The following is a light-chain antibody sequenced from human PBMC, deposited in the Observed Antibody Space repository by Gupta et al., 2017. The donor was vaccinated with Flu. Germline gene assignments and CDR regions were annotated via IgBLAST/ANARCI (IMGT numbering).Light chain of an antibody. CDR2: TTS. CDR1: RGVKNY. CDR3: QQSYSIPT. J-gene: IGKJ2*01. Sequence: SPTSLSASSGDRVVITCRASRGVKNYLSCYQKIPGKAPKLLIHTTSTLHSGAPPRFSGSGSTTDFTLTIGRLQREDLGTYYCQQSYSIPTFGQGTKVEIK. V-gene: IGKV1-39*01.